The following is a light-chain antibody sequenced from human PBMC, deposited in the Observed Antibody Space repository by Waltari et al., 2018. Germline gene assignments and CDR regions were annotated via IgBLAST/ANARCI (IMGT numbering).Light chain of an antibody. CDR1: QKFYTY. CDR2: SVS. Sequence: DIQMTQSPSSLSASVGDRVTITGRASQKFYTYINWYQQKAGKAPNLLISSVSTLQSGVPSRFSGSGSGTEFTLTISSLQPEDFATYFCQQSYNTPPMYTFGQGTKLELK. CDR3: QQSYNTPPMYT. J-gene: IGKJ2*01. V-gene: IGKV1-39*01.